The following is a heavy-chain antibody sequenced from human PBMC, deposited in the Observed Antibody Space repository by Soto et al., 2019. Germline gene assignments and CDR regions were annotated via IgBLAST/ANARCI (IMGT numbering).Heavy chain of an antibody. J-gene: IGHJ5*02. CDR1: GGSISSGYY. CDR2: IYHSGST. V-gene: IGHV4-38-2*02. CDR3: ARVRAYSSSWHQGDWFDP. Sequence: PSETLSLTCTVSGGSISSGYYWGWIRQPPGKGLEWIGSIYHSGSTYYNPSLKSRVTISVDTSKNQFSLKLSSVTAADTAVYYCARVRAYSSSWHQGDWFDPWGQGTLVTVSS. D-gene: IGHD6-13*01.